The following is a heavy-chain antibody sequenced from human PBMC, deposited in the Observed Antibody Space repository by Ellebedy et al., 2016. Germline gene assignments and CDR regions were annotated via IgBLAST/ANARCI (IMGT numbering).Heavy chain of an antibody. CDR3: ARYSGSYFGWGPAESGAFDY. Sequence: SVKVSCXASGYTFTGYYLHWVRQAPGQGLEWMGGIIPIFGTANYAQKFQGRVTITADESTSTAYMELSSLRSEDTAVYYCARYSGSYFGWGPAESGAFDYWGQGTLVTVSS. CDR1: GYTFTGYY. J-gene: IGHJ4*02. CDR2: IIPIFGTA. V-gene: IGHV1-69*13. D-gene: IGHD1-26*01.